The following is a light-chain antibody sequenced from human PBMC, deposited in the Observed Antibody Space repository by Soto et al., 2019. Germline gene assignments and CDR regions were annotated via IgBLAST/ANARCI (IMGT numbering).Light chain of an antibody. Sequence: SYELTQPPSVSVSPGQTASITCSGDKLGDKYASWYQQQPGQSPVLVIYQDIRRPSGIPERFSGSSSGNTATLTISGTQAMDEADYYCQAWDINTMVFGGGTKLTVL. CDR3: QAWDINTMV. J-gene: IGLJ2*01. V-gene: IGLV3-1*01. CDR1: KLGDKY. CDR2: QDI.